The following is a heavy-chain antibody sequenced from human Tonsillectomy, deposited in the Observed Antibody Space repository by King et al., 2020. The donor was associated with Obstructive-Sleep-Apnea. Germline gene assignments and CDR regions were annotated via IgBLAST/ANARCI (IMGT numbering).Heavy chain of an antibody. V-gene: IGHV7-4-1*02. J-gene: IGHJ6*02. CDR2: FNTNTGNL. D-gene: IGHD3-22*01. Sequence: QLVQSGSELKKPGASLKVSCKASGYNFTTYAMNWVRQSPGQGLEWMGWFNTNTGNLKYAQGFPGSFVFSLDTYARTAYLTINSLKAEDRAVYYCARDRAYHHDSRFYYYYGMDGWGQGTTVTVAS. CDR1: GYNFTTYA. CDR3: ARDRAYHHDSRFYYYYGMDG.